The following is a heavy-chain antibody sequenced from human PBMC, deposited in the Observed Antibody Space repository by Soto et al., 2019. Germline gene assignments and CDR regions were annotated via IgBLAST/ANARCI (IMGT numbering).Heavy chain of an antibody. J-gene: IGHJ5*02. CDR2: NNNRADT. V-gene: IGHV4-31*11. Sequence: PSETLSLTCAVSGASIDSNGYSWTCMRQHPGKGLEWIGTNNNRADTYYNPSLKSRLTISLDTSQNHFSLRLNAVTAADTAIYYCARGGSGWKALNWFDPWGQGIMVTVSS. CDR1: GASIDSNGYS. D-gene: IGHD6-19*01. CDR3: ARGGSGWKALNWFDP.